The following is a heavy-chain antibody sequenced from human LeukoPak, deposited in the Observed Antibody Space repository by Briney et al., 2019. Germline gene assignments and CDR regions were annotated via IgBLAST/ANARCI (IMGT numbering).Heavy chain of an antibody. D-gene: IGHD6-19*01. V-gene: IGHV3-48*03. CDR2: ISSGSTI. Sequence: GGSLRLSCAASGFTFSSYEMNWVRQAPGKGLEWVSHISSGSTIYDADSVKGRFTISRDNAKNSLYLQMNSLRAEDTAVYYCARESIAVAGAPFDYWGQGTLVTVSS. CDR1: GFTFSSYE. CDR3: ARESIAVAGAPFDY. J-gene: IGHJ4*02.